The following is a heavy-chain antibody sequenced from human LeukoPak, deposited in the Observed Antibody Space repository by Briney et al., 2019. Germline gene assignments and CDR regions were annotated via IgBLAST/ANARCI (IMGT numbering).Heavy chain of an antibody. D-gene: IGHD2-15*01. CDR3: ARDLEFMRFIVVPPGGFDP. J-gene: IGHJ5*02. CDR1: GGSISSYY. CDR2: IYTSGST. V-gene: IGHV4-4*07. Sequence: SETLSLTCTVSGGSISSYYWSWIRQPAGKGLEWIGRIYTSGSTNYNPSLKSRVTMSVDASKNQFSLKLSSVTAADTAVYYCARDLEFMRFIVVPPGGFDPWGQGTLVTVSS.